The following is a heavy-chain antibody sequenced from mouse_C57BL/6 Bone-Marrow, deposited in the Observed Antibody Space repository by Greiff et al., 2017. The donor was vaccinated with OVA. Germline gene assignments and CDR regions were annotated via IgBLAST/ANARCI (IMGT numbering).Heavy chain of an antibody. V-gene: IGHV1-81*01. Sequence: VKVVESGAELARPGASVKLSCKASGYTFTSYGISWVKQRTGQGLEWIGEIYPRSGNTYYNEKFKGKATLTADKSSSTAYMELRSLTSEDSAVYFCARWEGNYRDYWGQGTTLTVSS. D-gene: IGHD2-1*01. J-gene: IGHJ2*01. CDR2: IYPRSGNT. CDR1: GYTFTSYG. CDR3: ARWEGNYRDY.